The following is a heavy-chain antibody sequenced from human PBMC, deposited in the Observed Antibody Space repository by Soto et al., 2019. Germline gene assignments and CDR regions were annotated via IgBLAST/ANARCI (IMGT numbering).Heavy chain of an antibody. CDR1: GVTFSSCA. D-gene: IGHD3-22*01. V-gene: IGHV1-46*01. Sequence: GASVKVSCKASGVTFSSCAISWVRQAPLQVLEWMVIINPSGGSTSYAQKFQGRVTMTRDTSTSTVYMELSSLRSEDTAVDYCARDSSGYYPGYWGQGTMVTVSS. J-gene: IGHJ4*02. CDR3: ARDSSGYYPGY. CDR2: INPSGGST.